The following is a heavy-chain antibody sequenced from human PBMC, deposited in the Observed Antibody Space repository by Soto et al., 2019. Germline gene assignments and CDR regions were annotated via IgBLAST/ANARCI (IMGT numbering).Heavy chain of an antibody. J-gene: IGHJ4*02. V-gene: IGHV4-31*03. CDR1: GDSIGLGCCY. D-gene: IGHD6-19*01. CDR3: ARGTPVSGSFDY. CDR2: IYTTGST. Sequence: SETLSLTSPVSGDSIGLGCCYWPWIRQHPGKGLEWIAYIYTTGSTYYNPSLKSRVGISVDTSKNQFSLKLSSVTAADTAVYYCARGTPVSGSFDYWGQGTQVTVSS.